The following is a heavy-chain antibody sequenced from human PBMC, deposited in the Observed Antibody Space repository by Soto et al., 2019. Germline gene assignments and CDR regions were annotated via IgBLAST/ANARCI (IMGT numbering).Heavy chain of an antibody. D-gene: IGHD2-15*01. CDR1: GFTFSSYS. Sequence: GGSLRLSCAASGFTFSSYSMNWVRQAPGKGLEWVSSISSSSSYIYYADSVKGRFTISRDNAKNSLYLQMNSLRAEDTAVYYCARDNCSGGSCYLYFDYWGQGTLVTVSS. CDR2: ISSSSSYI. CDR3: ARDNCSGGSCYLYFDY. V-gene: IGHV3-21*01. J-gene: IGHJ4*02.